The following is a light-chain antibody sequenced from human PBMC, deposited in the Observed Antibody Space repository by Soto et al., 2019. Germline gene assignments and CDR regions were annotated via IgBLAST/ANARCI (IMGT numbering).Light chain of an antibody. Sequence: DIQMTQSPSTLSESVGDRVTITCRASQNIVNWLAWYQQKPGKAPRILIYGASTLERGVPSRFSGSGSGTEFTLTITKLQPDDFATYYCQQYNTYSATFGQGTRLEIK. CDR1: QNIVNW. J-gene: IGKJ5*01. CDR3: QQYNTYSAT. CDR2: GAS. V-gene: IGKV1-5*01.